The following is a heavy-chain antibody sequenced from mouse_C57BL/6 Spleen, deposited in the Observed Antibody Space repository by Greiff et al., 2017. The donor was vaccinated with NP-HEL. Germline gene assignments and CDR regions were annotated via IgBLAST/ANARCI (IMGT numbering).Heavy chain of an antibody. CDR3: AVYDGYYSYWYFDV. CDR1: GFHIKNTY. J-gene: IGHJ1*03. CDR2: IDPANGNT. D-gene: IGHD2-3*01. Sequence: EVQLQQSVAELVRPGASVKLSCTASGFHIKNTYMHWVKQRPEQGLEWIGRIDPANGNTKYAPKFQGKATITADTSSNTAYLQLSSLTSEDTAIYYCAVYDGYYSYWYFDVWGTGTTVTVSS. V-gene: IGHV14-3*01.